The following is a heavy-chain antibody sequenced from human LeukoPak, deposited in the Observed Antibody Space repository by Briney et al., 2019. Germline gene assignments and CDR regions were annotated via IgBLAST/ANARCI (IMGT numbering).Heavy chain of an antibody. Sequence: GASVKVSCKASGYTFTRYYMHWVRQAPGQGREGMGWINPNSGGTNYAQKFQGRVTMTRDTSISTAYMELSRLRSDDTAVYYCARDYYYDSSGYYFAFDSGGQGTMVTVSA. CDR1: GYTFTRYY. CDR3: ARDYYYDSSGYYFAFDS. D-gene: IGHD3-22*01. V-gene: IGHV1-2*02. J-gene: IGHJ3*02. CDR2: INPNSGGT.